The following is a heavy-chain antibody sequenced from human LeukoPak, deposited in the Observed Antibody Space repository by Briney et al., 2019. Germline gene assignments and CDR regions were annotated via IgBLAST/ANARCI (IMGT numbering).Heavy chain of an antibody. J-gene: IGHJ5*02. CDR3: AREGYCSSTSCLFGFDP. CDR2: IYYSGST. V-gene: IGHV4-59*01. Sequence: SATLSLTCTVSGGSISSYYWSWIRQPPGKGLEWIGYIYYSGSTNYNPSLKSRVTISVDTSKNQFSLKLSSVTAADTAVYYCAREGYCSSTSCLFGFDPWGQGTLVTVSS. D-gene: IGHD2-2*01. CDR1: GGSISSYY.